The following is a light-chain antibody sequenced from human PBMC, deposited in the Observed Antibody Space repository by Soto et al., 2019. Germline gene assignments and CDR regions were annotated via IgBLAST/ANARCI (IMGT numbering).Light chain of an antibody. V-gene: IGKV3-15*01. J-gene: IGKJ3*01. CDR3: QQRYNWIFT. CDR2: GAS. CDR1: QTVSST. Sequence: EIVMTQSPATLSVSPGERATLSCRASQTVSSTLAWYQQKPGQAPRLLIYGASTRATDIPARFSGSGSGTDFTLTISSLEPEDFAVYYCQQRYNWIFTFGPGTKVDIK.